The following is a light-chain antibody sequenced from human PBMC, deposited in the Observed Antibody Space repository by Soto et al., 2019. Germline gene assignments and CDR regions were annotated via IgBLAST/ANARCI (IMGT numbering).Light chain of an antibody. CDR3: QRYNNWPPAWT. CDR2: GAS. V-gene: IGKV3-15*01. Sequence: EIVMTQSPATLSVSPGERATLSCRASQSFTSNLAWYQQKPGQAPRLLIYGASTRATGIPARFSGSGSGTEFTLTISSLQSEDFAVYYCQRYNNWPPAWTFGQGTKVEIK. J-gene: IGKJ1*01. CDR1: QSFTSN.